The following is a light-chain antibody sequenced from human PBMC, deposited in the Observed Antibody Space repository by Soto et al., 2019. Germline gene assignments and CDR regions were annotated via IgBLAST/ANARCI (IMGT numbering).Light chain of an antibody. CDR3: MQALQTPPT. V-gene: IGKV2-28*01. CDR2: LGS. Sequence: DTVMTQSPLSLPVTPGEPASISCRSSQGLLHYDGNNYLDWYLQKPGQSPQLLIYLGSNRASGVPDRFSGGGSGTDFTLKISRVEAEDVGVYYCMQALQTPPTFGGGTKVDIK. J-gene: IGKJ4*01. CDR1: QGLLHYDGNNY.